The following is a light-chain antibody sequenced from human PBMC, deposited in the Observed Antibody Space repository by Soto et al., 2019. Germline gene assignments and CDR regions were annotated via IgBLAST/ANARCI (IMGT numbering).Light chain of an antibody. J-gene: IGKJ1*01. V-gene: IGKV3-20*01. Sequence: ESVLTQFPGTLTFSPRPRPHLSCTARQSVSSSYLDWYQQKPGQAPWLLIYDVSSRDRGVPDRFSGSGSGTDFTLTISRMEPDDFAVYYCQQYGGSSRTFGQGTKVDIK. CDR3: QQYGGSSRT. CDR2: DVS. CDR1: QSVSSSY.